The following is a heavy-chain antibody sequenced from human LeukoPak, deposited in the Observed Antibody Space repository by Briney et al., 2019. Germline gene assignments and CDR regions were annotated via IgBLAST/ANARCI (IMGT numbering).Heavy chain of an antibody. CDR2: ISGSGGST. J-gene: IGHJ4*02. Sequence: PGGSLRLSCAASGFTFSSYGMTWVRQAPGKGLEWVSGISGSGGSTYYADSVKGRFTISRDNSKNTLYLQMSSLRAEDTAVYYCANHWEQLVKGRDYWGQGTLVTVSS. CDR1: GFTFSSYG. D-gene: IGHD6-13*01. CDR3: ANHWEQLVKGRDY. V-gene: IGHV3-23*01.